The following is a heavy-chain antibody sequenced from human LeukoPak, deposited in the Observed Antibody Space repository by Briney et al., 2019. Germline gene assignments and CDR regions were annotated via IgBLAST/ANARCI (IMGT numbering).Heavy chain of an antibody. Sequence: GRSLRLSCAASGFTFSSYAMHWVRQAPGKGLEWVAVISYDGSNKYYADSVKGRFTISRDNSKNTLYLQMNSLRAENTAVYYCARDLRYYYGMDVWGQGTTVTVSS. J-gene: IGHJ6*02. V-gene: IGHV3-30*04. CDR3: ARDLRYYYGMDV. CDR2: ISYDGSNK. CDR1: GFTFSSYA.